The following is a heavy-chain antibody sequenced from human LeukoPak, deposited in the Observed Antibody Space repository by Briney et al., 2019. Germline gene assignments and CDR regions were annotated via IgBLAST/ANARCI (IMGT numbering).Heavy chain of an antibody. D-gene: IGHD3-10*01. CDR3: AKAVLLWFGELSLYFDY. CDR2: ISGSGGST. V-gene: IGHV3-23*01. Sequence: GGSLRLSCAASGFTFSSYAMSWVRQAPGKGLEWVSAISGSGGSTYYADSVKGRFTISRDNSKNTLYLQMNSLRAEDTAVYYCAKAVLLWFGELSLYFDYWGQGTLVTVSS. CDR1: GFTFSSYA. J-gene: IGHJ4*02.